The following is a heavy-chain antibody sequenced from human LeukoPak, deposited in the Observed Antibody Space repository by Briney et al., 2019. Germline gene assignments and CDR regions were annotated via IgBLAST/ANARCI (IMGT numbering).Heavy chain of an antibody. CDR1: GGSFSGYY. CDR3: ARGKSSGYCSSTSCYTGSLVY. D-gene: IGHD2-2*02. CDR2: INHSGST. J-gene: IGHJ4*02. Sequence: SETLSLTCAVYGGSFSGYYWSWIRQPPGKGLEWIGEINHSGSTNYNPSLKSRVTISVDTSKNQFSLKLSSVTAADTAVYYCARGKSSGYCSSTSCYTGSLVYWGQGTLVTVSS. V-gene: IGHV4-34*01.